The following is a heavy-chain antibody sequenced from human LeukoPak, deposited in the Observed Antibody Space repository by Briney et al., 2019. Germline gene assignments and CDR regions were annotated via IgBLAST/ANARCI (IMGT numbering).Heavy chain of an antibody. CDR2: IYYSGST. D-gene: IGHD3-3*01. CDR3: ARFFGELSIFDY. CDR1: GGSISSYY. Sequence: SETLSLTCTVSGGSISSYYWSRIRQPPGKGLEWIGYIYYSGSTNYNPSLKSRVTISVDTSKNQFSLKLSSVTAADTAVYYCARFFGELSIFDYWGQGTLVTVSS. V-gene: IGHV4-59*01. J-gene: IGHJ4*02.